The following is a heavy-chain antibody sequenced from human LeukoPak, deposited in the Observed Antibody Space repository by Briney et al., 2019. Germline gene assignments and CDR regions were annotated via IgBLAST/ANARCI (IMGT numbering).Heavy chain of an antibody. V-gene: IGHV1-2*04. CDR1: GEPLTGYD. D-gene: IGHD1-20*01. J-gene: IGHJ3*02. Sequence: NPTGEPLTGYDSSSRRPAPGQKLEWMGWINPNSGGTNYAQKFQGWVTMTRDTSISTAYMELSRLRSDDTAVYYCARDVTGGNAFDIWGQGTMVTVSS. CDR3: ARDVTGGNAFDI. CDR2: INPNSGGT.